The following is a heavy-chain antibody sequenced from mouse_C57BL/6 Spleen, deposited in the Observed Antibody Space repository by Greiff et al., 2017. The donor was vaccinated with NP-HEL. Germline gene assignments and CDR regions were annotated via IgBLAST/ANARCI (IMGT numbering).Heavy chain of an antibody. V-gene: IGHV1-85*01. CDR2: IYPRDGST. J-gene: IGHJ2*01. CDR1: GYTFTSYD. CDR3: ARSRDYSNFYFDY. D-gene: IGHD2-5*01. Sequence: VQVVESGPELVKPGASVKLSCKASGYTFTSYDINWVKQRPGQGLEWIGWIYPRDGSTKYNEKFKGKATLTVDTSSSTAYMELHSLTSEDSAVYFCARSRDYSNFYFDYWGQGTTLTVSS.